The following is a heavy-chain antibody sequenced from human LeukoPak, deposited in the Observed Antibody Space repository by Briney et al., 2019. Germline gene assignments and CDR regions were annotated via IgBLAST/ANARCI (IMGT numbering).Heavy chain of an antibody. CDR1: GGTFSSYA. J-gene: IGHJ5*02. CDR2: IIPIFGTA. V-gene: IGHV1-69*05. Sequence: SVKVSCKASGGTFSSYAISWVRQAPGQGLEWMGGIIPIFGTANYAQKFQGRVTITTDESTSTAYMELSSLRSEDTAVYYCASGGYCSGGSCLTNDWFDPWGQGTLVTVSS. D-gene: IGHD2-15*01. CDR3: ASGGYCSGGSCLTNDWFDP.